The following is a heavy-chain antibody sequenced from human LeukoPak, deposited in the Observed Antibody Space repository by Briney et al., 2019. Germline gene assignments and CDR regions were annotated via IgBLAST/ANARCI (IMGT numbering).Heavy chain of an antibody. CDR1: GFTFSSYS. J-gene: IGHJ5*02. V-gene: IGHV3-21*01. CDR3: ARGGYSSSWYPPPWFDP. CDR2: ISSSSSDI. Sequence: PGGSLRLSCAASGFTFSSYSMNWVRQAPGKGLEWVSSISSSSSDIYYADSVKGRFTISRDNAKNSLYLQMNSLRAEDTAVYYCARGGYSSSWYPPPWFDPWGQGTLVTVSS. D-gene: IGHD6-13*01.